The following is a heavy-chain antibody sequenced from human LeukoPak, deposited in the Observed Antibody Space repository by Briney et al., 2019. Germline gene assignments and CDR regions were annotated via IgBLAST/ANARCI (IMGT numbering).Heavy chain of an antibody. Sequence: GGSLRLSCAASGFTFSSYDMHWVRQATGKDLEWVSAIGTAGDTYYPGSVKGRFTISRENAKNSLYLLMNSLRAGDTAVYYCARGIRYFDWLLRYWGQGTLVTVSS. V-gene: IGHV3-13*01. CDR2: IGTAGDT. CDR3: ARGIRYFDWLLRY. J-gene: IGHJ4*02. CDR1: GFTFSSYD. D-gene: IGHD3-9*01.